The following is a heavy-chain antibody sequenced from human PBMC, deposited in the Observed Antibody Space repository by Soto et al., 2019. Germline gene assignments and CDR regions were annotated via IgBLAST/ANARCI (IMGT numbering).Heavy chain of an antibody. D-gene: IGHD6-6*01. CDR3: ARDHRKYSSSSAGVD. Sequence: QLQLVQSGAEVKKPGASVKVACKASGYTFTSYGISWVRQAPGQGLEWMGWISAYNGNTNYAQKLQGRVTMTTDTSTSTAYMELRSLRSDDTAVYYCARDHRKYSSSSAGVDWGQGTLVTVSS. CDR2: ISAYNGNT. J-gene: IGHJ4*02. V-gene: IGHV1-18*01. CDR1: GYTFTSYG.